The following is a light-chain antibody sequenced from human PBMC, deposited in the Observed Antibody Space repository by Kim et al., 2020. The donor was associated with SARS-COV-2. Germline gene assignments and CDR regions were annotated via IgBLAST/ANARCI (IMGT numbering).Light chain of an antibody. CDR2: GES. CDR3: KQYKNWSFS. Sequence: ELVMTQSPATLSVSPGERATLSCRASQSVSSNLAWYQQKPGQAPRLLIYGESTRATGIPARFSGSGSGTEFTLTISSLQSEDFAVYYCKQYKNWSFSVGPGTKGDIK. J-gene: IGKJ3*01. V-gene: IGKV3-15*01. CDR1: QSVSSN.